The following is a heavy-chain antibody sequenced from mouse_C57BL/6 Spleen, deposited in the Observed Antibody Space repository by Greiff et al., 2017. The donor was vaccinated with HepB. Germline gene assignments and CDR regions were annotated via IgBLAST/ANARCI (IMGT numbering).Heavy chain of an antibody. CDR3: ARSGFPACFAY. V-gene: IGHV1-80*01. Sequence: QVQLQQSGAELVKPGASVKISCKASGYAFSSYWMNWVKQRPGKGLEWIGQIYPGDGDTNYNGKFKGKATLTADKSSSTAFMQLSSLTSEDSAVYFCARSGFPACFAYWGQGTLVTVSA. J-gene: IGHJ3*01. D-gene: IGHD3-1*01. CDR1: GYAFSSYW. CDR2: IYPGDGDT.